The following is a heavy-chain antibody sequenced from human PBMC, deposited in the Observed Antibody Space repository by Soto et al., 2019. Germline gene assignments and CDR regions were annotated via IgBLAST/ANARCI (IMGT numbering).Heavy chain of an antibody. CDR3: ARHACPFRSGGSCYRKRTPYDH. Sequence: SETLSLTCTVSGCSISSYYWSWIRQPPGKGLEWIGYIYYSGGTNYNPSLKSRVTISVDTSKNQFYLKLSSVTAAETDVYYCARHACPFRSGGSCYRKRTPYDHWGQGTLGTVSS. CDR2: IYYSGGT. D-gene: IGHD2-15*01. CDR1: GCSISSYY. V-gene: IGHV4-59*08. J-gene: IGHJ4*02.